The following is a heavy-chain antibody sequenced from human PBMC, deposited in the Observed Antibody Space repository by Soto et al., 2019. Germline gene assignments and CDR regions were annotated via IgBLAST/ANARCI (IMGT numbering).Heavy chain of an antibody. V-gene: IGHV4-34*01. CDR2: INHSGST. CDR1: GGSFSGYY. J-gene: IGHJ4*02. CDR3: ARVVRYFNWLFDVSDY. Sequence: SETLSLTCAFYGGSFSGYYWSWIRQPPGKGLEWIGEINHSGSTNYNPSLKSRVTISVDTSKNQFSLKLSSVTAADTAVYYCARVVRYFNWLFDVSDYWGQGTLVTVSS. D-gene: IGHD3-9*01.